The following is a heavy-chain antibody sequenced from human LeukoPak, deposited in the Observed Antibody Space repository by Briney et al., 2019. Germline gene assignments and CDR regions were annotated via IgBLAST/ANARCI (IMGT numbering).Heavy chain of an antibody. Sequence: ASVKVSCKASGGTFSSYTISWERQAPGQGLEWMGRIIPILGIANYAQKFQGRVTITADKSTSTAYMELSSLRSEDTAVYYCARSTFGELFEGFYYWGQGTLVTVSS. CDR3: ARSTFGELFEGFYY. CDR1: GGTFSSYT. J-gene: IGHJ4*02. CDR2: IIPILGIA. V-gene: IGHV1-69*02. D-gene: IGHD3-10*01.